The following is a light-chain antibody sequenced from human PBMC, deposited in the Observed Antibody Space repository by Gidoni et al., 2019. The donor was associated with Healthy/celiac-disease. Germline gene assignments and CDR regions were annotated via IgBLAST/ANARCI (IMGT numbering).Light chain of an antibody. CDR3: QRYGSSPIT. Sequence: EIVLTQSPGTLSLSPGERATLSCRASQSVSSSYLAWYQQKPGQAPRLLIYGASSSATGIPDRFSVSGSGTDFALTISRLEPEDFAVYYCQRYGSSPITFGQGTRLEIK. CDR1: QSVSSSY. V-gene: IGKV3-20*01. J-gene: IGKJ5*01. CDR2: GAS.